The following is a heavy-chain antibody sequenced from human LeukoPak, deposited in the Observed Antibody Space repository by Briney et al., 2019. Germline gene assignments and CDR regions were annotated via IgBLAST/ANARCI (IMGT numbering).Heavy chain of an antibody. J-gene: IGHJ4*02. D-gene: IGHD3-10*02. CDR3: ARSVRGVPNFDY. V-gene: IGHV3-21*01. CDR1: GFTFSSYS. Sequence: PGGSLRPSCAASGFTFSSYSMNWVRQAPGKGLEWVSSISSSSSYIYYADSVKGRFTISRDNAKNSLYLQMNSLRAEDTAVYYCARSVRGVPNFDYWGQGTLVTVSS. CDR2: ISSSSSYI.